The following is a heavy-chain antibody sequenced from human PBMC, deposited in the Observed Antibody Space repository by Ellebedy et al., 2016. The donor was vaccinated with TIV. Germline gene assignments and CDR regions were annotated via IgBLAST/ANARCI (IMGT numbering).Heavy chain of an antibody. CDR1: GFTFDDYA. CDR3: ARVVRGATTYGMDV. D-gene: IGHD3-10*01. J-gene: IGHJ6*02. V-gene: IGHV3-9*01. Sequence: GGSLRLXXAASGFTFDDYAMHWVRQAPGKGLEWVSGISWNSGSIGYADSVKGRFTISRDNAKNSLYLQMNSLRAEDTALYYCARVVRGATTYGMDVWGQGTTVTVSS. CDR2: ISWNSGSI.